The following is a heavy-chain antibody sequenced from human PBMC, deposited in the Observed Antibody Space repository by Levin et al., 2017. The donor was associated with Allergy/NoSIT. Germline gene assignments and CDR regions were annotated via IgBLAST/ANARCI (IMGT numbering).Heavy chain of an antibody. CDR3: TKRPFNSGSIGDFDY. D-gene: IGHD3-10*01. J-gene: IGHJ4*02. V-gene: IGHV3-23*01. CDR2: ISGSGRGT. CDR1: GFTFSSYA. Sequence: GGSLRLSCEASGFTFSSYAMAWVRQTPGKGLEWVSAISGSGRGTYYADSLRGRFAISRDNSKSTMYMQMNSLRAEDTAMYYCTKRPFNSGSIGDFDYWGQGILVTVSS.